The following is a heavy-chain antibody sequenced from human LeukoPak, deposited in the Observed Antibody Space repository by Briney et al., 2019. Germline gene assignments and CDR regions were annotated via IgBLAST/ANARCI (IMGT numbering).Heavy chain of an antibody. Sequence: PGGSLRLSCAASGVTLSSYAMSWARQAPGKGLEWVSGISSSGSGGNTYYADSVKGRFTISRDSSKNTLFLHMNTLRAEDTAIYYCAKDRPVGASYGYLDLGGRGTLVTVS. CDR2: ISSSGSGGNT. CDR3: AKDRPVGASYGYLDL. V-gene: IGHV3-23*01. J-gene: IGHJ2*01. D-gene: IGHD1-26*01. CDR1: GVTLSSYA.